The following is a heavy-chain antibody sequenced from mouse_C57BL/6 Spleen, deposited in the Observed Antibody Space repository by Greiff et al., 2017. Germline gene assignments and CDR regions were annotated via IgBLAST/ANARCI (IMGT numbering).Heavy chain of an antibody. J-gene: IGHJ4*01. D-gene: IGHD2-1*01. CDR1: GYTFTDYN. CDR3: ARGRGNYNYYAMDD. V-gene: IGHV1-18*01. CDR2: INPNNGGT. Sequence: EVQLQQSGPELVKPGASVKIPCKASGYTFTDYNMDWVKQSHGKSLEWIGDINPNNGGTIYNQKFKGKATLTVDKSSSTAYMELRSLTSEDTAVYYCARGRGNYNYYAMDDWGQGTSVTVSS.